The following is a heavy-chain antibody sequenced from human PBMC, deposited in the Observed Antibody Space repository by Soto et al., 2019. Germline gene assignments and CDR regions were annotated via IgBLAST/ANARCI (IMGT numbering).Heavy chain of an antibody. CDR2: IYWDDDK. D-gene: IGHD6-6*01. CDR3: ARSKYSISSFDY. CDR1: GFSLSTDDVG. J-gene: IGHJ4*02. V-gene: IGHV2-5*02. Sequence: SGPPLVHPTQTLTLTCTFSGFSLSTDDVGVGWIRQPPGKALDWLAVIYWDDDKRYSPSLKSRLTITKDTSKNQVLLTMTNMDPVDTATYFCARSKYSISSFDYWGQGALVTVS.